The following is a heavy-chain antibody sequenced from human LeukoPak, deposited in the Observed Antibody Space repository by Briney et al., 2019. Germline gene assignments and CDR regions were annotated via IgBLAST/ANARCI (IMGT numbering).Heavy chain of an antibody. Sequence: KASETLSLTCAVYGGSFIDYYLTWIRQPPGKGLEWIGEVHPSGITDSAPSLRSRVTISRDTSKNQFSLKLSSVTAADSAVYYCARGADWNKVGYCGQGTLVTVSS. J-gene: IGHJ4*02. D-gene: IGHD1/OR15-1a*01. CDR1: GGSFIDYY. CDR3: ARGADWNKVGY. CDR2: VHPSGIT. V-gene: IGHV4-34*01.